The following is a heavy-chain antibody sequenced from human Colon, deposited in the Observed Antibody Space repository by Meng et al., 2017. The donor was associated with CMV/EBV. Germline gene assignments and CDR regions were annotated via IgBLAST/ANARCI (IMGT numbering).Heavy chain of an antibody. V-gene: IGHV1-2*02. CDR2: INSNSGAT. D-gene: IGHD1-26*01. Sequence: GPFGQSCGEGKKPGALVEVSLKASGYTFSHYHIHWVRQAPGKGLEWMGWINSNSGATDYAQKFQGRFTMTRDTSITTVYMELSSLRSDDTAAYYCARDPSGSRVPFDYWGQGSLVTVSS. CDR1: GYTFSHYH. J-gene: IGHJ4*02. CDR3: ARDPSGSRVPFDY.